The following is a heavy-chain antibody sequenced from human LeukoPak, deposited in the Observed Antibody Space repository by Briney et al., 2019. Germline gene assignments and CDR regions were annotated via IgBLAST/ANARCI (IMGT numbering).Heavy chain of an antibody. CDR1: GFTFTRHP. CDR2: ISSNGGST. J-gene: IGHJ6*03. V-gene: IGHV3-64*01. Sequence: PGGSLRLSCAASGFTFTRHPMHWVRQAPGKGLEYVSAISSNGGSTYYAHSVKGRFTISRDNSKNTLYLQMGSLRAEDMAVYYCARAAEAPGYFYYMDVWGKGTTVTVSS. CDR3: ARAAEAPGYFYYMDV.